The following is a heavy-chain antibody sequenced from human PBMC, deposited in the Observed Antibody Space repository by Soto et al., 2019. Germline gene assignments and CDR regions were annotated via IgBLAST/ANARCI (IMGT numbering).Heavy chain of an antibody. CDR3: ARSQGSSTSLEIYYYYYYGMDV. CDR2: IIPISGTA. V-gene: IGHV1-69*01. J-gene: IGHJ6*02. CDR1: GGTFSSYA. D-gene: IGHD2-2*01. Sequence: QVQLVQSGVEVKKPGSSVKVSCKACGGTFSSYAISWVRQAPGQGLEWMGGIIPISGTANYAQKFQGRVTITADESTSTAYMELSSLRSEDTAVYYCARSQGSSTSLEIYYYYYYGMDVWGQGTTVTVSS.